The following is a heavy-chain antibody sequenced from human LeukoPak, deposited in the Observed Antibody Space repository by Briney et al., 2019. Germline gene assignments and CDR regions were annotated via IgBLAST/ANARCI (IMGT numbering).Heavy chain of an antibody. D-gene: IGHD3-10*01. CDR3: ARATHTGNFDY. CDR2: IIPIFGTA. CDR1: GYTFTGYY. J-gene: IGHJ4*02. V-gene: IGHV1-69*13. Sequence: SVKVSCEASGYTFTGYYMHWVRQAPGQGLEWMGGIIPIFGTADYAQKFQGRVTITADESTSTAYMELSSLRSEDTAVYYCARATHTGNFDYWGQGTLVTVSS.